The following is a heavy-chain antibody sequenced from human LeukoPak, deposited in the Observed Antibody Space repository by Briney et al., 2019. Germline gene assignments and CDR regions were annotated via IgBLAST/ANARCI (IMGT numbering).Heavy chain of an antibody. CDR2: IFWDDDK. D-gene: IGHD4-23*01. Sequence: SGPTLVNPTQTVTLTCTFSGFSLTTSGVGVGWIRQPPGKALEWLALIFWDDDKRYSPSLQSRLTISKDTSRNQVVLSMTNLALADTGTFYCARSTVAPIFTYWGPGTLVTVSS. V-gene: IGHV2-5*02. CDR3: ARSTVAPIFTY. CDR1: GFSLTTSGVG. J-gene: IGHJ4*02.